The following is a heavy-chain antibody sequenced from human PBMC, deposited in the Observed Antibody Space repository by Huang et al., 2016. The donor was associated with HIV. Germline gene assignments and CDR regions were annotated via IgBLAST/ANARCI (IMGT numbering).Heavy chain of an antibody. CDR3: ARDLDESSLTNAFDI. CDR2: IIPIFGTA. V-gene: IGHV1-69*13. Sequence: QVQLVQSGAEVKKPGSSVKVSCKASGGTFSSYVLSWLRQAPGQGPEWRGGIIPIFGTANYAQKFQGRVTITADESTSTAYMELSSLRSEDTAVYYCARDLDESSLTNAFDIWDQGTMVTVSS. J-gene: IGHJ3*02. D-gene: IGHD3-22*01. CDR1: GGTFSSYV.